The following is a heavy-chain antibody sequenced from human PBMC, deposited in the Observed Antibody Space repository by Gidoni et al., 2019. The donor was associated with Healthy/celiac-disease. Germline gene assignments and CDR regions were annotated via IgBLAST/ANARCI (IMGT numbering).Heavy chain of an antibody. CDR1: GGSFSGYY. Sequence: QVQLQQWGAGLFKPSETLSLTCAVYGGSFSGYYWSWIRQPPGKGLEWSGEINHSGSTNYNPSLKSRVTISVDTSKNQFYRKLSSGTAADTAVYDCARVPYYDSSGYYNYYYYYMDVWGKGTTVTVSS. D-gene: IGHD3-22*01. V-gene: IGHV4-34*01. J-gene: IGHJ6*03. CDR2: INHSGST. CDR3: ARVPYYDSSGYYNYYYYYMDV.